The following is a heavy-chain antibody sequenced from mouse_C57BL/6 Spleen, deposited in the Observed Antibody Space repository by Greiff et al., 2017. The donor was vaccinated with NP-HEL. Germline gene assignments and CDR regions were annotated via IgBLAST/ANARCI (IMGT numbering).Heavy chain of an antibody. CDR3: ARSLYDYAWFAY. CDR2: IRNKANGYTT. CDR1: GFTFTDYY. Sequence: EVMLVESGGGLVQPGGSLSLSCAASGFTFTDYYMSWVRQPPGKALEWLGFIRNKANGYTTEYSASVKGRFTISRDNSQSILYLQMNALRAEDSATYYCARSLYDYAWFAYWGQGTLVTVSA. V-gene: IGHV7-3*01. J-gene: IGHJ3*01. D-gene: IGHD2-4*01.